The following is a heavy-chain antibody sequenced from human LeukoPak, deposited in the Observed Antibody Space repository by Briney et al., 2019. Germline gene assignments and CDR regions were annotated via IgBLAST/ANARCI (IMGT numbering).Heavy chain of an antibody. CDR2: VYTTGST. CDR1: GGSISSGSYY. D-gene: IGHD2-2*01. V-gene: IGHV4-61*02. J-gene: IGHJ6*03. Sequence: SQTLSLTRTVSGGSISSGSYYWSWIRQPAGKGLEWIGRVYTTGSTNYNPSLKSRVTISVDTSKNQFSLKLSSVTAADTAVYYCARRQTRPRAVPAAMKVRAHYYYYMDVWGKGTTVTISS. CDR3: ARRQTRPRAVPAAMKVRAHYYYYMDV.